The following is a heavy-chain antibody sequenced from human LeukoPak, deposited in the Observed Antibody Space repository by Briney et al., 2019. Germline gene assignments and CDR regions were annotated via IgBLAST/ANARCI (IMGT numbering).Heavy chain of an antibody. J-gene: IGHJ5*02. CDR2: LDPEDGET. CDR3: ATCLPPDGIVGATVDWFDP. D-gene: IGHD1-26*01. V-gene: IGHV1-24*01. Sequence: ASVKVSCKVSGYTLTEVAMHWVRQAPGKGLEWMGGLDPEDGETVYARKFQGRVTMTEDTFTDTAYMELSSLSSEDTAVYYCATCLPPDGIVGATVDWFDPWGQGTLVTVSS. CDR1: GYTLTEVA.